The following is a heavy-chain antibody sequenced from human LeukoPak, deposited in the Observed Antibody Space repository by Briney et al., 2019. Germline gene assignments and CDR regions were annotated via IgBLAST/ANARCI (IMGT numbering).Heavy chain of an antibody. CDR3: AREDYYDSSGWWD. J-gene: IGHJ4*02. V-gene: IGHV1-69*13. CDR1: GGTFSSYA. CDR2: IIPIFGTA. D-gene: IGHD3-22*01. Sequence: SVKVSCKASGGTFSSYATSWVRQAPGQGLEWMGGIIPIFGTANYAQKFQGRVTITADESTSTAYMELSSPRSEDTAVYYCAREDYYDSSGWWDWGQGTLVTVSS.